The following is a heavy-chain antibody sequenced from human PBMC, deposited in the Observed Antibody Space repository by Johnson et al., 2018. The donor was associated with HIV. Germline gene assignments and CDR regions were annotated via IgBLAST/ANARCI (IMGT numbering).Heavy chain of an antibody. Sequence: VQLVESGGGLVQPGRSLKLSCAASGFTFDDYAMHWVRQAPGKGLEWVSSISATGDSKYYADSVKGRFTISRDNSKNTLYVQMNSLRAEDTAIYHCARATSASGTDNDAFDIWGQGTMVTVSS. J-gene: IGHJ3*02. D-gene: IGHD6-13*01. CDR3: ARATSASGTDNDAFDI. CDR1: GFTFDDYA. V-gene: IGHV3-23*04. CDR2: ISATGDSK.